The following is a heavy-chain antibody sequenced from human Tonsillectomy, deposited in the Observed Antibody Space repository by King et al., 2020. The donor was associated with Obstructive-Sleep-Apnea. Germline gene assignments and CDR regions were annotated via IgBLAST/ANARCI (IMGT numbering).Heavy chain of an antibody. D-gene: IGHD3-10*01. CDR2: IYYSGST. V-gene: IGHV4-30-4*01. CDR3: ARERVRGNYYYYGMDV. CDR1: GGSISSGDYY. J-gene: IGHJ6*02. Sequence: HVQLQESGPGLVKPSQTLSLTCTVSGGSISSGDYYWSWIRQPPGKGLEWIGYIYYSGSTYYNPSLKRRVTISVDTSKNQFSLKLSSVTAADTAVYYWARERVRGNYYYYGMDVWGQGTTVTVSS.